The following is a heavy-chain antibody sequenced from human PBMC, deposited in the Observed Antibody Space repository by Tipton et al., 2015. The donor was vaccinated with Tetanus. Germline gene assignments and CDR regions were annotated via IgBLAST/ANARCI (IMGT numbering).Heavy chain of an antibody. J-gene: IGHJ4*02. CDR2: IYSSGST. D-gene: IGHD2-8*01. CDR1: GGSISGGRYY. CDR3: ARDRAKGARWCNYFDY. Sequence: TLSLTCTVSGGSISGGRYYWSWIRQRPGKGLEWIGDIYSSGSTYSDPSLKGRVTISVDTSKNQFSLMLNSVTAADTAGYYCARDRAKGARWCNYFDYGGLGTLVTVSS. V-gene: IGHV4-31*03.